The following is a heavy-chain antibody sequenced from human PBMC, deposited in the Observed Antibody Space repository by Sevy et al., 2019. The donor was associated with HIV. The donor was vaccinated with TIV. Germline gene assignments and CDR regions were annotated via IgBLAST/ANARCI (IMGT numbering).Heavy chain of an antibody. CDR2: ISWNSGSI. J-gene: IGHJ4*02. CDR1: EFTFDDYA. V-gene: IGHV3-9*01. Sequence: GGSLRLSCAASEFTFDDYAMHWVRQAPGKGLEWVSGISWNSGSIGYADSVKGRFTISRDNAKNSLYLQMNSLRAEDTALYYCAKDTEAYGSGSYFGWGQGTLVTVSS. CDR3: AKDTEAYGSGSYFG. D-gene: IGHD3-10*01.